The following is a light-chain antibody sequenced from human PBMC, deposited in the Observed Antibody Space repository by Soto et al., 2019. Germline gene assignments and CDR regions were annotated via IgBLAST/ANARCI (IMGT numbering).Light chain of an antibody. CDR3: QQSYSTVT. CDR1: QSISSY. J-gene: IGKJ3*01. CDR2: AAS. V-gene: IGKV1-39*01. Sequence: DIQMTQSPSSLSASVEDRVTITCRGSQSISSYLNWYQQKPGKAPKLLIYAASSLQSGVPSRFSGSGSGTDFTLTISSLQPEDFATYYCQQSYSTVTFGPGTKVDIK.